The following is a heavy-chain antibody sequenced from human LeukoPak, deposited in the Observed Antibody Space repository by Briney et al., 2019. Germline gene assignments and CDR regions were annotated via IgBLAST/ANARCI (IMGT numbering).Heavy chain of an antibody. CDR3: ARGPRGPARLDY. V-gene: IGHV3-53*01. CDR1: GFSVSSNF. D-gene: IGHD3-10*01. CDR2: IYTAGTT. J-gene: IGHJ4*02. Sequence: GGSLRLSCAGSGFSVSSNFMSWVRQAPGQGLERVSVIYTAGTTYYADSVKGRFTISRDNSKNTLYLQMNSLRAEDTAVYYCARGPRGPARLDYWGQGTLVTVSS.